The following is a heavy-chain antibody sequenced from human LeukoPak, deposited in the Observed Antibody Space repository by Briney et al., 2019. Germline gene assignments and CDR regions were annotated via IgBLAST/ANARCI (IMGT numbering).Heavy chain of an antibody. CDR2: ISGSGANT. D-gene: IGHD4-17*01. J-gene: IGHJ4*02. CDR1: GFTFSSYA. CDR3: AKLGTGDYPYFFDS. Sequence: GGSLRLSCAASGFTFSSYAMSWVRQAPGKGLEWVSAISGSGANTYYADSVQGRFTGSRDNSKNTLYLQMNSLRAEGTAVYYCAKLGTGDYPYFFDSWGQGTLVTVSS. V-gene: IGHV3-23*01.